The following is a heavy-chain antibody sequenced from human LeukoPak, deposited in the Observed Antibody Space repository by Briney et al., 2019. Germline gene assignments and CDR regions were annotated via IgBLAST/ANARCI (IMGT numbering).Heavy chain of an antibody. CDR2: IYYSGST. V-gene: IGHV4-59*08. Sequence: PSETLSLTCTVSGGSISSYYWSWIRQPPGKGLEWIGYIYYSGSTNYNPSLKSRVAISVDTSKNQFSLKLSSVTAADTAVYYCASFSGYSYGFDYWGQETLVTVSS. D-gene: IGHD5-18*01. CDR3: ASFSGYSYGFDY. CDR1: GGSISSYY. J-gene: IGHJ4*02.